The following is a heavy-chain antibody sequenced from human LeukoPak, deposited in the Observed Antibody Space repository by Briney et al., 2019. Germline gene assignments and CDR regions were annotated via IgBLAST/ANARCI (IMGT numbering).Heavy chain of an antibody. V-gene: IGHV3-33*01. J-gene: IGHJ3*02. D-gene: IGHD5-18*01. CDR2: IWYDGSNK. Sequence: PGGSLRLSCAASGFTFSSYGMHWVRQAPGKGLEWVAVIWYDGSNKYYADSVKGRFTISRDNSKNTLYLQMNSLRAEDTAVYYCARARYSYAAGAFDIWGQGTMVTVSS. CDR1: GFTFSSYG. CDR3: ARARYSYAAGAFDI.